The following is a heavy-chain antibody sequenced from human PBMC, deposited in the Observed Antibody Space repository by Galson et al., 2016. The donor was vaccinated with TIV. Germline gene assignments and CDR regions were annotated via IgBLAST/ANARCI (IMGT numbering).Heavy chain of an antibody. J-gene: IGHJ4*02. D-gene: IGHD4-17*01. CDR3: AKDPRIFGDYLLAYFDY. V-gene: IGHV3-30*18. CDR2: ILYDGTDK. Sequence: SLRLSCAASGFSFSDYGMHWVRQAPGKGLEWVAVILYDGTDKYYADSVKGRFTISRDNSKNTVSLRLNSLRVEDTAVYYCAKDPRIFGDYLLAYFDYWGQGTLVSVSS. CDR1: GFSFSDYG.